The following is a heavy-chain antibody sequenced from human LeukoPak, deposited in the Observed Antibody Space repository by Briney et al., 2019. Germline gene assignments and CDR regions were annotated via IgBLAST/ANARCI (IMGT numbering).Heavy chain of an antibody. Sequence: ASVKVSCKASGYNFNSYGLSWVRQAPGQGLEWMGWISAYDNNTNYEQKLQDRLTVTTDTSTSTLYMELRSLRSDDTAVYYCARARLPNAYFDYWGQGTLVTVSS. V-gene: IGHV1-18*01. CDR2: ISAYDNNT. J-gene: IGHJ4*02. CDR1: GYNFNSYG. CDR3: ARARLPNAYFDY. D-gene: IGHD4-11*01.